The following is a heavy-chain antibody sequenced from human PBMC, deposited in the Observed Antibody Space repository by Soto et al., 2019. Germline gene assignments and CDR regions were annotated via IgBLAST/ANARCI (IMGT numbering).Heavy chain of an antibody. CDR3: ARGGAADRNWFDP. CDR1: GYTFTDYY. CDR2: ISPNSGNT. D-gene: IGHD3-16*01. V-gene: IGHV1-8*02. Sequence: QVQLVQSGAEVKKPGASVKVSCKASGYTFTDYYLHWVRQAPGQGLEWMGWISPNSGNTGYAQKFQGRVTMTRNTSISTAYMELSSLRSEDTAVYYCARGGAADRNWFDPWGQGTLVTVSS. J-gene: IGHJ5*02.